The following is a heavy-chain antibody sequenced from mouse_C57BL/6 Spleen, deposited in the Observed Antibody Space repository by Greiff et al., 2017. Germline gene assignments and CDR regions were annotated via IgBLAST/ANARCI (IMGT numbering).Heavy chain of an antibody. V-gene: IGHV5-4*01. J-gene: IGHJ2*01. CDR1: GFTFSSYA. CDR3: ARDKRRGDYFDY. CDR2: ISDGGSYT. Sequence: DVKLVESGGGLVKPGGSLKLSCAASGFTFSSYAMSWVRQTPEKRLEWVATISDGGSYTYYPDNVKGRFTISRDNAKNNLYLQMSHLKSEDTAMYYCARDKRRGDYFDYWGQGTTLTVSS.